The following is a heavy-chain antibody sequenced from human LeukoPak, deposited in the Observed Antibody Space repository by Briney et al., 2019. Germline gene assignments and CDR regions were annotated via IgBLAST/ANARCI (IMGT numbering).Heavy chain of an antibody. V-gene: IGHV4-34*01. CDR2: INHSGST. D-gene: IGHD4-17*01. CDR3: ASHYGDYGNDAFDI. Sequence: SETLSLICAVYGGSFSGYYWSWIRQPPGKGLVWIGEINHSGSTNYNPSLKSRVTISVDTAKNQFSLKLSSVTAADAAVYYCASHYGDYGNDAFDIWGQGTMVTVSS. CDR1: GGSFSGYY. J-gene: IGHJ3*02.